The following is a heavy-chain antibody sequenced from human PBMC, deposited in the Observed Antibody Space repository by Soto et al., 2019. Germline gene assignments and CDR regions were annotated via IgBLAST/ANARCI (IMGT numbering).Heavy chain of an antibody. V-gene: IGHV1-3*01. J-gene: IGHJ4*02. CDR1: GYTFTSYA. CDR2: INAGNGNT. Sequence: VKVSCKASGYTFTSYAMHWVRQAPGQRLEWMGWINAGNGNTKYSQKFQGRVTITRDTSASTAYMELSSLRSEDTAVYYCARDIMTTVTTDDYWGQGTLVTVSS. CDR3: ARDIMTTVTTDDY. D-gene: IGHD4-17*01.